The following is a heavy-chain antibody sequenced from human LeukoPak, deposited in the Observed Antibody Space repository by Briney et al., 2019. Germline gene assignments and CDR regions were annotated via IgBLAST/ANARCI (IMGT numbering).Heavy chain of an antibody. V-gene: IGHV5-51*01. J-gene: IGHJ4*02. CDR1: GYSFTSYW. D-gene: IGHD3-22*01. Sequence: GESLKISCKGSGYSFTSYWIGWVRQMPGKGLEWMVIIYPGDSDTRYSPSFQGQVTISADKSISTAYLQWSSLKASDTAMYYCARHTDDSSGYYSTDYWGQGTLVTVSS. CDR2: IYPGDSDT. CDR3: ARHTDDSSGYYSTDY.